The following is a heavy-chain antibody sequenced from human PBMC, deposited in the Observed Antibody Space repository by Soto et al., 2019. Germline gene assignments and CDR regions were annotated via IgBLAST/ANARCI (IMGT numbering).Heavy chain of an antibody. CDR3: STDLRWEFVPFDY. J-gene: IGHJ4*02. D-gene: IGHD1-26*01. V-gene: IGHV3-15*01. Sequence: GALRLSCAASGFIFNNAWMSWVRQAPGKGLEWVGRIKSLSDGGTTDYAAPVKGRFTISRDDSKNTLYVQMNSLKTEDTGVYYCSTDLRWEFVPFDYWGQGALVTVSS. CDR2: IKSLSDGGTT. CDR1: GFIFNNAW.